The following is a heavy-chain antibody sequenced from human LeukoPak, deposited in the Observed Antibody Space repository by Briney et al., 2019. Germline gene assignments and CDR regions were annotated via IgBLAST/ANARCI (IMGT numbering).Heavy chain of an antibody. V-gene: IGHV3-23*01. J-gene: IGHJ4*02. CDR3: AKLIAVAGNIDY. D-gene: IGHD6-19*01. CDR2: ISGSGGST. Sequence: GGSLRLSCAASGFTFSSYAMSWVRQAPGKGLEWVSAISGSGGSTCYADSVKGRFTISRDNSKNTLYLQMNSLRAEDTAVYYCAKLIAVAGNIDYWGQGTLVTVSS. CDR1: GFTFSSYA.